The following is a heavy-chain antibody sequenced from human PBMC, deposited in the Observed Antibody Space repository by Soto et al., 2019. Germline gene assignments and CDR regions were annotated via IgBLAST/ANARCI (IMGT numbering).Heavy chain of an antibody. D-gene: IGHD5-18*01. J-gene: IGHJ4*02. Sequence: GGSLRLSCAASGFTFSSYWMHWVRQAPGKGLVWVSRINPDGSATNYADSVKGRFTISRDNAKNTLYLQMNSLRAEDTAVFYCGRGGSDSPMAPGYWGQGTLVTVSS. V-gene: IGHV3-74*01. CDR1: GFTFSSYW. CDR3: GRGGSDSPMAPGY. CDR2: INPDGSAT.